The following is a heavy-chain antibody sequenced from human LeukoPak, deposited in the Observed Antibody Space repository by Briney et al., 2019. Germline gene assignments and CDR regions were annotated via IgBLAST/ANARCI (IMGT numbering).Heavy chain of an antibody. CDR3: TRAPRYGSGSYLEY. CDR2: INHSGST. D-gene: IGHD3-10*01. J-gene: IGHJ4*02. V-gene: IGHV4-34*01. CDR1: GGSFSGYY. Sequence: KPSETLSLTCAVYGGSFSGYYWSWIRQPPGKGLEWIGEINHSGSTNYNPSLKSRVTISVDTSNNQFSLKLNSVTAADTAVYYCTRAPRYGSGSYLEYWGQGALVTVSS.